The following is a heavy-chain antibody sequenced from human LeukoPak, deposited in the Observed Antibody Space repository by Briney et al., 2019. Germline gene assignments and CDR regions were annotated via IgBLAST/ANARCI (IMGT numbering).Heavy chain of an antibody. CDR2: INPNSGGT. Sequence: GASVTVSCKASGYTFTGYYMHWVRQAPGQGLEWMGWINPNSGGTNYAQKFQGRVTMTRDTSISTAYMELSRLRSEDTAVYYCARAKEDGYNSCLGYWGQGTLVTVSS. J-gene: IGHJ4*02. CDR3: ARAKEDGYNSCLGY. V-gene: IGHV1-2*02. D-gene: IGHD5-24*01. CDR1: GYTFTGYY.